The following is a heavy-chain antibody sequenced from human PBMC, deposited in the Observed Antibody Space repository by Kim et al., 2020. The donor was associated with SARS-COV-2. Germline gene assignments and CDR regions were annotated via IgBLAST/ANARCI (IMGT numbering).Heavy chain of an antibody. D-gene: IGHD3-10*01. J-gene: IGHJ4*02. CDR3: AKAGTHFYGSESLPFDY. Sequence: VKCRFTISRDNAKNSLYLQMNSLGAEDRALYYCAKAGTHFYGSESLPFDYWGQGTLVTVSS. V-gene: IGHV3-9*01.